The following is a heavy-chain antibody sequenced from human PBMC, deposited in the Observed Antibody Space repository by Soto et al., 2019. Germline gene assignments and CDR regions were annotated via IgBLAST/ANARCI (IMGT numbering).Heavy chain of an antibody. V-gene: IGHV4-34*01. CDR2: INHSGST. CDR1: VGSFSVYY. J-gene: IGHJ6*02. Sequence: SETLSVTCAVYVGSFSVYYWGWIRQPPGKGLDSTPEINHSGSTNYNPSLKSRVTISVDTSKNQFSLKLSSVTAADTAVYYCASGSLEPYYYYGMDVWGQGTTVTVSS. CDR3: ASGSLEPYYYYGMDV.